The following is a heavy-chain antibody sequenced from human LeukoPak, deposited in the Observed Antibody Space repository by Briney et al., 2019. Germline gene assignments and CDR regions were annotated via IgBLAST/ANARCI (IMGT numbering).Heavy chain of an antibody. CDR1: GGSINSYY. CDR2: VSYSGST. Sequence: SETLSLTCTVSGGSINSYYWNWIRQPPGKGLEWIGHVSYSGSTNYNPSLNSRVTISVDTSKNQFSLNLNSVTAADTAVYYCARALSGTYGLFQHWGQGTLVTVSS. V-gene: IGHV4-59*01. CDR3: ARALSGTYGLFQH. J-gene: IGHJ1*01. D-gene: IGHD1-26*01.